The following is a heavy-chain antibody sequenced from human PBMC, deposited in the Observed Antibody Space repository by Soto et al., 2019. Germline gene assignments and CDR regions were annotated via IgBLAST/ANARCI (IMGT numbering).Heavy chain of an antibody. V-gene: IGHV3-72*01. CDR1: GFTFSDYH. CDR2: ARNDPRARPT. CDR3: VSSLQY. J-gene: IGHJ4*02. Sequence: EMPLVESGGGLVQPGGPLRLSCAASGFTFSDYHMEWVRQAPGKGLEWIGRARNDPRARPTQHAASETGRFTTSSDDSKNSLSLQMNSPETEDTDEYYYVSSLQYWGQGALVTVSS.